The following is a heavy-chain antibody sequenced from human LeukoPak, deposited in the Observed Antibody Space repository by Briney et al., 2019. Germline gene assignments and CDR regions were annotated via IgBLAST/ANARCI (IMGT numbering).Heavy chain of an antibody. V-gene: IGHV3-30*04. J-gene: IGHJ1*01. Sequence: SGGSLRLSCTASGFTFSSYSMDWGRQAPDKGLEWVAVIGSDAITKYYADFVKGRFTLSRDNSKDTLYLQMNSLRAEDTAVYYCAKDLDSSGSWPAEYFQHWGQGTLVTVSS. CDR3: AKDLDSSGSWPAEYFQH. CDR1: GFTFSSYS. CDR2: IGSDAITK. D-gene: IGHD3-22*01.